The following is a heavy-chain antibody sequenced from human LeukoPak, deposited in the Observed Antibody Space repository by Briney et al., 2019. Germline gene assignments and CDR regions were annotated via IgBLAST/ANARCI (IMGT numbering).Heavy chain of an antibody. D-gene: IGHD6-6*01. CDR2: ISSSGSTI. V-gene: IGHV3-48*03. CDR1: GFTFSSYE. CDR3: ARESGAARQDDNFDY. J-gene: IGHJ4*02. Sequence: PGGSLRLSCAASGFTFSSYEMNWVRQAPGKGLEWVSYISSSGSTIYYADSVKGRFTISRDNAKNSLYLQMNSLRSEDTAVYYCARESGAARQDDNFDYWGQGTLVTVSS.